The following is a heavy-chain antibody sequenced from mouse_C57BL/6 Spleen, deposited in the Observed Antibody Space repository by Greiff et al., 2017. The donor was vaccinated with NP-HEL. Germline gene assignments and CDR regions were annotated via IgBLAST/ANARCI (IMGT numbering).Heavy chain of an antibody. CDR2: IWTGGGT. CDR3: ARIDYYGSRPFDY. D-gene: IGHD1-1*01. J-gene: IGHJ2*01. Sequence: VQGVESGPGLVAPSQSLSITCTVSGFSLTSYAISWVRQPPGKGLEWLGVIWTGGGTNYNSALKSRLSISKDNSKSQVFLKMNSLQTDDTARYYCARIDYYGSRPFDYWGQGTTLTVSS. V-gene: IGHV2-9-1*01. CDR1: GFSLTSYA.